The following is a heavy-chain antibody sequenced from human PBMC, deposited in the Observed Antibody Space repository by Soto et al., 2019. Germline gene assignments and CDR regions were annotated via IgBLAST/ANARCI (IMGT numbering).Heavy chain of an antibody. J-gene: IGHJ4*02. Sequence: QVHLVQSGAEVKKPGASVKVSCKGSGYAFTTYSITWVRQAPGQGLEWMGWISAHNGNINYAQKLQGRVTVTRDTSTSTAYMELRSLRSDDTAVYYCARGRYGDYWGQGALVTVSS. CDR3: ARGRYGDY. D-gene: IGHD1-1*01. CDR1: GYAFTTYS. CDR2: ISAHNGNI. V-gene: IGHV1-18*01.